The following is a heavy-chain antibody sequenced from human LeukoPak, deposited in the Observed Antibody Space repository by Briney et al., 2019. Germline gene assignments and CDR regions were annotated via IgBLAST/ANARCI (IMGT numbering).Heavy chain of an antibody. Sequence: GGSLRLSCAASGFTFSGSAMPWVRQASGKGLEWLGRIRSKADSYTTAYAASVKGRFIVSRDDSKNTAYLQMNSLKTEDTAVYYCRAAADLNDYWGQGTLVTVSS. CDR2: IRSKADSYTT. J-gene: IGHJ4*02. D-gene: IGHD6-13*01. V-gene: IGHV3-73*01. CDR3: RAAADLNDY. CDR1: GFTFSGSA.